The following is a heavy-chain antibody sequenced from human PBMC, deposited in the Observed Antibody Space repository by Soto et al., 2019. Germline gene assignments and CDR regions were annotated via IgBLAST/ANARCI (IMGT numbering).Heavy chain of an antibody. V-gene: IGHV1-8*01. CDR3: ARGSNNCSGGSCYSDWFDP. J-gene: IGHJ5*02. D-gene: IGHD2-15*01. Sequence: QVQLVQSGAEGKKPGASVRVSCKASGYTFTSSDVYWVRQATGQGLELMGWMNPNTGNTGYAQKFQGRVTMTRNTSISTAYMELSSLRSEDTAVYYCARGSNNCSGGSCYSDWFDPWGQGTPVTVSS. CDR1: GYTFTSSD. CDR2: MNPNTGNT.